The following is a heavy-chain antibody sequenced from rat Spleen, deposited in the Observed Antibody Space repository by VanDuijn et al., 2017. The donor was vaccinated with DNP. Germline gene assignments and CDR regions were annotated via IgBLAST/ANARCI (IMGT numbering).Heavy chain of an antibody. J-gene: IGHJ3*01. V-gene: IGHV2S12*01. CDR1: GFSLTNYG. CDR2: ISSGGST. D-gene: IGHD1-1*01. Sequence: QVQLKESGPGLVQPSQTLSLTCTVSGFSLTNYGVSWVRQPPGKGLEWIAAISSGGSTYYNSVFKSRLSISRDTSKSQVFLKMKSLQTEDTAMYFCARDGQWDYLDYWGQGTLVTVSS. CDR3: ARDGQWDYLDY.